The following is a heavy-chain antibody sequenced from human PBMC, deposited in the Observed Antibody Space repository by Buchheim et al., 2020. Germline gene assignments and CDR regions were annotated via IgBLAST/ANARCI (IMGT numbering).Heavy chain of an antibody. CDR3: TTAGYSGYDIFNWAFDF. CDR2: IKSKTDGGTT. V-gene: IGHV3-15*01. CDR1: GFTFSKAW. D-gene: IGHD5-12*01. J-gene: IGHJ3*01. Sequence: EVQLVESGGGLVKSGGSLRLSCAASGFTFSKAWMSWVRQVPGKGLEWVGRIKSKTDGGTTDDAAPVKGRFTISRDDSKNTLYLQMNSLKTEDTAVYFCTTAGYSGYDIFNWAFDFWGQGT.